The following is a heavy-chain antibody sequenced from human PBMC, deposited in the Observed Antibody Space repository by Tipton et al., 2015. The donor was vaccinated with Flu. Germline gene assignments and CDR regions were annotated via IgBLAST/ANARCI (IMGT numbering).Heavy chain of an antibody. CDR3: RFSAAEGVDY. J-gene: IGHJ4*02. D-gene: IGHD1-26*01. CDR2: ISGSSIYT. Sequence: LSLTCSVSGYSINSGYYWGWVRRPPGKGLEWVSGISGSSIYTYYADSVKGRFTISRDNSRNTMYLQMNSLRAEDTAVYYCRFSAAEGVDYWGQGTLATVSS. V-gene: IGHV3-23*01. CDR1: GYSINSGYY.